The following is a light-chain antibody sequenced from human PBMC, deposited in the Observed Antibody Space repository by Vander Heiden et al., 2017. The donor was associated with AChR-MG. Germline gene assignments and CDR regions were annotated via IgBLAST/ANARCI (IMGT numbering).Light chain of an antibody. Sequence: QAVVTPEPSLTVSPRGTVTLTCGSSTGPVTSARYPFWIQQKPGQVPRTLIFDTDKKHSWTPARFSGSLIGGKAALTLSGAQPEDEADYYCLLSSGGPRVFGGGTKLTVL. CDR2: DTD. CDR1: TGPVTSARY. J-gene: IGLJ3*02. V-gene: IGLV7-46*01. CDR3: LLSSGGPRV.